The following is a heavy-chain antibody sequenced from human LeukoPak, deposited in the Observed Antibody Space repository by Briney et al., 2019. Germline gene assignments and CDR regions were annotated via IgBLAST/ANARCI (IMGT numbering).Heavy chain of an antibody. CDR1: GYTFTSYG. CDR2: ISAYNGNT. J-gene: IGHJ4*02. D-gene: IGHD3-22*01. CDR3: ARDDLGTYYYDSSGYLDY. Sequence: ASVKVSCKASGYTFTSYGVSWVRQAPGQGLKWMGWISAYNGNTNYAQKLQGRVTMTTDTSTSTAYMELRSLRSDDTAVYYCARDDLGTYYYDSSGYLDYWGQGTLVTVSS. V-gene: IGHV1-18*01.